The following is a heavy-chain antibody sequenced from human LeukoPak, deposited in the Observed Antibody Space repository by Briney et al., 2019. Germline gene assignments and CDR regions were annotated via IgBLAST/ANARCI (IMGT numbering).Heavy chain of an antibody. CDR2: IYYSGST. CDR1: GGSISSSSYY. Sequence: SETLSLTCTVSGGSISSSSYYWGWIRQPPGKGLEWIGSIYYSGSTYYNPSLKSRVTISVDTSKNQFSLKLSSVTAADTAVYYCATLDNGGNVVDDAFDIWGQGTMVTVSS. J-gene: IGHJ3*02. CDR3: ATLDNGGNVVDDAFDI. V-gene: IGHV4-39*01. D-gene: IGHD4-23*01.